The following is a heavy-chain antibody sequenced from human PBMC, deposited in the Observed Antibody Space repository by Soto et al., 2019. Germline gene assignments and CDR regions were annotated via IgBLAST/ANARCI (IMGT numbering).Heavy chain of an antibody. V-gene: IGHV3-64*02. CDR2: ISSNGGST. CDR3: ARGYYGSGSYYKPYYFDY. CDR1: GFTFSSYA. Sequence: PVGSLRLSCAASGFTFSSYAMHWVRQAPGKGLEYVSAISSNGGSTYYADSVKGRFTISRDNSKNTLYLQMGSLRAEDMAVYYCARGYYGSGSYYKPYYFDYWGQGTLVTVSS. D-gene: IGHD3-10*01. J-gene: IGHJ4*02.